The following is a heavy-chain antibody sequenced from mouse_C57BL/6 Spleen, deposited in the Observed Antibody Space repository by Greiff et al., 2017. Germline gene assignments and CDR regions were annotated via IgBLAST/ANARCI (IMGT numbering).Heavy chain of an antibody. V-gene: IGHV1-61*01. Sequence: VQLQQPGAELVRPGSSVKLSCKASGYTFTSYWMDWVKQRPGQGLEWIGNIYPSDSETHYNQKFKDKATLTVDKSSSTAYMQLSSLTSEDSAVYYCARAADYYGSRGFFDYWGQGTTLTVPS. CDR2: IYPSDSET. CDR1: GYTFTSYW. J-gene: IGHJ2*01. D-gene: IGHD1-1*01. CDR3: ARAADYYGSRGFFDY.